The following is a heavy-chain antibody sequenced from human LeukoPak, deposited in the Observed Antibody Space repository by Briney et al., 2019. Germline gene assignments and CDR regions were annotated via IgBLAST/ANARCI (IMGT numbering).Heavy chain of an antibody. D-gene: IGHD2-21*01. CDR1: GFTFSSYS. CDR2: ISSSSSTI. J-gene: IGHJ4*02. Sequence: GGSLRLSCAASGFTFSSYSMNWVRQAPGKGLEWVSYISSSSSTIYYGDSVKGRFTFSRDNAKNSLFLQMNSLRAEDAAVYYCAKAPVTTCRGAYCYPFDYWGQGTLVTVSS. CDR3: AKAPVTTCRGAYCYPFDY. V-gene: IGHV3-48*01.